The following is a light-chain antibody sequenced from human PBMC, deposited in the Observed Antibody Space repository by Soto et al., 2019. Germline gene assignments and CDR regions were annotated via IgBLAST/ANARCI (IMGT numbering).Light chain of an antibody. V-gene: IGLV2-14*03. J-gene: IGLJ1*01. CDR3: RSYTTSSTRV. Sequence: QSALTQPASVSGSPGQSITISCTGTSSVVGAYDFVSWYQQHPDKAPKLMIYEVRNRPSGVSNRFSGSKSVNTATLTISGLQAEDEADYYCRSYTTSSTRVFGPGTKVTVL. CDR2: EVR. CDR1: SSVVGAYDF.